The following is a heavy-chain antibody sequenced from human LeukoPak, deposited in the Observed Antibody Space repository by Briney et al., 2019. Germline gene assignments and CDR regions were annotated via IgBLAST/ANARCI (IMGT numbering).Heavy chain of an antibody. D-gene: IGHD2-8*01. Sequence: SVKVSCKASGGTFSSYAISWVRQAPGQGLEWMGRIIPILGIANYAQKFQGRVTITADKSTSTAYMELSSLRSEDTAVYYCGRKKGFCPKGVCYALYYFDLWGRGTGVTASS. CDR3: GRKKGFCPKGVCYALYYFDL. J-gene: IGHJ4*02. CDR2: IIPILGIA. CDR1: GGTFSSYA. V-gene: IGHV1-69*04.